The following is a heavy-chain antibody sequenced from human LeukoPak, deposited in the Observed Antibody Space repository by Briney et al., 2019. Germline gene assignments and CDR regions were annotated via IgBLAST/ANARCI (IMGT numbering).Heavy chain of an antibody. Sequence: PSETLSLTCTVSGGSISNHYWSWIRQPPGKGLEWIGYFYCSGSTNYNPSLKSRVTISLDTSKNQFSLKLSSVTAADTAVYYCARLENWYSSGWYAWFDPWGQGTLVTVSS. CDR2: FYCSGST. CDR3: ARLENWYSSGWYAWFDP. J-gene: IGHJ5*02. CDR1: GGSISNHY. D-gene: IGHD6-19*01. V-gene: IGHV4-59*08.